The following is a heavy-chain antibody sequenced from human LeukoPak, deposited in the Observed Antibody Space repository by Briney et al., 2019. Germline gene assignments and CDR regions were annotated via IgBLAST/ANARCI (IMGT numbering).Heavy chain of an antibody. V-gene: IGHV1-18*01. CDR3: ARDYPFITGTAYEY. J-gene: IGHJ4*02. Sequence: ASVKVSCKASGYTFTSYGISWVRQAPGQGLEWMGWISAYNGNTNYAQKFQGRVSMTRDTSTTTVSMELSRLRSEDTAVYYCARDYPFITGTAYEYWGQGTLVTVSS. CDR2: ISAYNGNT. CDR1: GYTFTSYG. D-gene: IGHD1-20*01.